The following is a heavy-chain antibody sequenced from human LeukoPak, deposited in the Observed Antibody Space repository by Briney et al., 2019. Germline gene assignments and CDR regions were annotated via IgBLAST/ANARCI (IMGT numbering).Heavy chain of an antibody. CDR1: GFTFSNYA. CDR2: YSGSGGRT. Sequence: GGSLRLSCAASGFTFSNYAMSWVRQAPGKGLECISGYSGSGGRTFYADSVKGRFTISRDNSKNTLYVQMNNLRAEDTAVYYCARGSDTAMVLFYYFDYWGQGTLVTVSS. D-gene: IGHD5-18*01. CDR3: ARGSDTAMVLFYYFDY. V-gene: IGHV3-23*01. J-gene: IGHJ4*02.